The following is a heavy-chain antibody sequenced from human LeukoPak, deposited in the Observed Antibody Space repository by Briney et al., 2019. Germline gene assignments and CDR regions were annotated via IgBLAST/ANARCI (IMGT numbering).Heavy chain of an antibody. CDR3: VKGSTVTTGNWYFDV. D-gene: IGHD4-17*01. CDR2: ISSNGDRT. Sequence: GGSLRLSCSASGFIFSTYAMHWVRQAPGKGLEYVSAISSNGDRTYYADSVKGRFTISRDNSKNTLYPQMSSLRAEDTAVYYCVKGSTVTTGNWYFDVWGRGTLVTVSS. J-gene: IGHJ2*01. CDR1: GFIFSTYA. V-gene: IGHV3-64D*06.